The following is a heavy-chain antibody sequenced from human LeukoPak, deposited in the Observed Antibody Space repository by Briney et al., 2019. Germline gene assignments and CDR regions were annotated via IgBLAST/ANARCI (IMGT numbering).Heavy chain of an antibody. CDR3: ARGGIYYHFDY. D-gene: IGHD1-26*01. Sequence: PSETLSLTCTVSGDSISSSNYYWGWIRQPPGKGLEWIASIYYSGNTYYKPSLKSRDTISVDTSKNQFSLKLSSVTAADTAVYFCARGGIYYHFDYWGQGTLVTVSS. CDR1: GDSISSSNYY. CDR2: IYYSGNT. J-gene: IGHJ4*02. V-gene: IGHV4-39*01.